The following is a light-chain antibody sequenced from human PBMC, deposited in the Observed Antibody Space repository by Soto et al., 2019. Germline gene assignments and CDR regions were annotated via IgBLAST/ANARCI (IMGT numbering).Light chain of an antibody. CDR2: RNN. Sequence: QSVVTQPPSASGTPGQRVTISCSGSSSNIGSHYVYWYQQLPGTAPKLLIYRNNQRPSGVPDRFSGSKSGTSASLAISGLRSEDEADYYCVAWDDSLSGRVFGGGTKLTVL. CDR3: VAWDDSLSGRV. J-gene: IGLJ3*02. V-gene: IGLV1-47*01. CDR1: SSNIGSHY.